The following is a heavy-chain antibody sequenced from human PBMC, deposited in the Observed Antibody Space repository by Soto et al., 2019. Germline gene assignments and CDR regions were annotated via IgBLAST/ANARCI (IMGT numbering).Heavy chain of an antibody. J-gene: IGHJ6*02. CDR2: IYYSGST. CDR1: GGSISSYY. CDR3: ARTVVTNYYYYGMDV. Sequence: QVQLQESGPGLVKPSETLSLTCTVSGGSISSYYWSWIRQPPGKGLEWIGYIYYSGSTNYNPSLKSRVTISVDTSKNQFSLKLSSVTAADTAVYYCARTVVTNYYYYGMDVWGQGTTVTVSS. V-gene: IGHV4-59*01. D-gene: IGHD2-15*01.